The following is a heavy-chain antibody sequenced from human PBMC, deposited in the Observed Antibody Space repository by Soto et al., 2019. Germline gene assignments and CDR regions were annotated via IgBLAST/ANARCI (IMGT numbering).Heavy chain of an antibody. CDR3: AAGWLRFFEWFPQTYYGMAL. CDR1: GYTFTSYA. V-gene: IGHV1-3*01. CDR2: INAGNGNT. D-gene: IGHD3-3*01. J-gene: IGHJ6*02. Sequence: PSVKVSCKASGYTFTSYAMHWVRQAPGQRLEWMGWINAGNGNTKYSQKFQGRVTITRDTSTSTAYMELSSLRSEDTAVYYCAAGWLRFFEWFPQTYYGMALWGQG.